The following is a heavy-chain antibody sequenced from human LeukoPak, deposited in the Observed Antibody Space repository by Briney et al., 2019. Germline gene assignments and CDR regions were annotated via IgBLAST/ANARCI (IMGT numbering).Heavy chain of an antibody. CDR2: ISHTGRS. J-gene: IGHJ4*02. CDR1: RGSVSGYY. Sequence: SETLSLTCAIYRGSVSGYYWSWIRQSPGKGLEWIGEISHTGRSKNNPSLKSRVTISEDMSKKQFSLKLNSVTAADTAPYYCARGFDGLTGYYPPDYWSQGTLVTVSS. V-gene: IGHV4-34*01. CDR3: ARGFDGLTGYYPPDY. D-gene: IGHD3-9*01.